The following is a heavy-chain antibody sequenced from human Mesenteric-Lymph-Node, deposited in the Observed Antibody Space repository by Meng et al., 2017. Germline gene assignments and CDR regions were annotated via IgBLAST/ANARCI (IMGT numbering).Heavy chain of an antibody. Sequence: GESLKIPCTAPGFTFCDYAMSWVRQAPGKGLEGVGFIRSKANGGTTEYAASVKGRFTIPRDDSKSIAYLQMNSLKTEDTAVYYCTTGILRGSYRYLDYWGQGTPVTVSS. V-gene: IGHV3-49*04. CDR1: GFTFCDYA. CDR3: TTGILRGSYRYLDY. J-gene: IGHJ4*01. D-gene: IGHD3-16*02. CDR2: IRSKANGGTT.